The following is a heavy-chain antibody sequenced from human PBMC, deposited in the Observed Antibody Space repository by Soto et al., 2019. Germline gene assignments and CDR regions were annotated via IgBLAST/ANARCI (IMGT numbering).Heavy chain of an antibody. CDR2: TSYDGSNT. J-gene: IGHJ6*02. Sequence: QGQLVESGGGVVQPGTSLRLSCAASGFIFSRHGMHWVRQAPGKGLEWVAFTSYDGSNTYYAASVKGRFTISRDNPKKQLFIKMNSLRPNDTALYFCENDQGSYAIWSGPQRYYAMDVWGQGATVTVSS. CDR1: GFIFSRHG. CDR3: ENDQGSYAIWSGPQRYYAMDV. D-gene: IGHD3-3*01. V-gene: IGHV3-30*18.